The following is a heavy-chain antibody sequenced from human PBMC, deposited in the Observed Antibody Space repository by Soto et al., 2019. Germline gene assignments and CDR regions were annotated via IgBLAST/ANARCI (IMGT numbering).Heavy chain of an antibody. J-gene: IGHJ4*02. V-gene: IGHV3-30*18. CDR1: GFTFSTYG. D-gene: IGHD5-18*01. CDR3: AKDLYSGYSYSPPSGY. Sequence: GGSLRLSCAASGFTFSTYGMHWVRQAPGKGLEWVAVISYDGNNKYYADSVKGRFTISRDNSKNTLYLQMNSLRAEDTAVYYCAKDLYSGYSYSPPSGYWGQATLVTVSS. CDR2: ISYDGNNK.